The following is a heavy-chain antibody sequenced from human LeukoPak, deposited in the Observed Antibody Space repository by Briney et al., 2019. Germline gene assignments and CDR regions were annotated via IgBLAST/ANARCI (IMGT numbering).Heavy chain of an antibody. D-gene: IGHD3-22*01. CDR2: TYYSGST. Sequence: SETLSLTCTVSGGSISSYYWSWIRQPPGKGLEWIGYTYYSGSTNYNPSLKSRVTISVDTSKNQFSLKLSSVTTADTAVYYCARDQYYYDSSGYYYRRHSYAFDIWGQGTMVTVSS. CDR3: ARDQYYYDSSGYYYRRHSYAFDI. J-gene: IGHJ3*02. V-gene: IGHV4-59*01. CDR1: GGSISSYY.